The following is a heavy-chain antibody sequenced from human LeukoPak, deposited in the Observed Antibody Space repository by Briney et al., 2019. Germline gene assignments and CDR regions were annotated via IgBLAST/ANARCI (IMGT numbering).Heavy chain of an antibody. CDR3: ARDPDQWELPTDY. D-gene: IGHD1-26*01. J-gene: IGHJ4*02. V-gene: IGHV3-7*01. Sequence: GGSLRLSCAASGFTSSSYWMSWVRQAPGKGLEWVANIKQDGSEKNYVDSVKGRFTISRDNAKNSLFLQMNSLRAEDTAVYYCARDPDQWELPTDYWGQGTLVTVSS. CDR1: GFTSSSYW. CDR2: IKQDGSEK.